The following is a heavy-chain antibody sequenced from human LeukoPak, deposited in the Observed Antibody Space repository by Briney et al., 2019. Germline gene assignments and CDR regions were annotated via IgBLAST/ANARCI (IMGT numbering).Heavy chain of an antibody. V-gene: IGHV4-59*01. D-gene: IGHD5-24*01. Sequence: SETLSLTCTVSGGSMSTYYWSWIRQPPGKGLEWIGYVYYDGNNDYNPSPKSRVTISIDTSKKQFSLKLTSVTAADTAVYYCARVKDDNNYDRAFDIWGQGTMVTVSS. J-gene: IGHJ3*02. CDR3: ARVKDDNNYDRAFDI. CDR1: GGSMSTYY. CDR2: VYYDGNN.